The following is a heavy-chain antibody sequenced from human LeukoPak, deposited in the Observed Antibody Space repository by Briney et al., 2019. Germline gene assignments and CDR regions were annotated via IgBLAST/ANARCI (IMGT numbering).Heavy chain of an antibody. V-gene: IGHV3-23*01. CDR2: ISGRGGIT. D-gene: IGHD6-13*01. CDR3: AKDRSWPYYFDY. J-gene: IGHJ4*02. CDR1: GFTLSSY. Sequence: GGSLRLSCAASGFTLSSYMNWVRQAPGKGLEWVSTISGRGGITSYVDFVKGRFTISRDNSKNTLYLQMNSLRAEDTAVYYCAKDRSWPYYFDYWGQGTLVTVSS.